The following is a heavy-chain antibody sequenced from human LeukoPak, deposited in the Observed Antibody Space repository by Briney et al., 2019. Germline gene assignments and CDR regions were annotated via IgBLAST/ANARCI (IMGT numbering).Heavy chain of an antibody. D-gene: IGHD6-13*01. CDR1: GFTFSSYW. CDR3: AKTGSSSWGYFDY. CDR2: KKQDGSEK. J-gene: IGHJ4*02. Sequence: GGSLRLSCAASGFTFSSYWMSWVRQAPGKGLEWVANKKQDGSEKYYVDSVKGRFTISRDNAKNSLYLQMNSLRAEDTAVYYCAKTGSSSWGYFDYWGQGTLVTVSS. V-gene: IGHV3-7*01.